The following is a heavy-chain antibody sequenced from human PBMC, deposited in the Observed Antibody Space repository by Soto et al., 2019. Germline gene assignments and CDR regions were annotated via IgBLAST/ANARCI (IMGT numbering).Heavy chain of an antibody. CDR2: INHSGST. Sequence: QVQLQQWGAGLLKPSETLSLTCAVYGGSFSGHYWSWIRQPPGKGLEWIGEINHSGSTNHNPSLKSRVTISVDTSKNQFSLKLSSVTAADTAVYYCARGGQGGIVVFYYWGQGTLVTVSS. CDR3: ARGGQGGIVVFYY. V-gene: IGHV4-34*01. CDR1: GGSFSGHY. J-gene: IGHJ4*02. D-gene: IGHD3-22*01.